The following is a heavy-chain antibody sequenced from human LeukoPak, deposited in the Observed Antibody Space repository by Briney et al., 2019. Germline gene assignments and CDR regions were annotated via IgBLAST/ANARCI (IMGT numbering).Heavy chain of an antibody. CDR2: INHSGST. D-gene: IGHD3-10*01. CDR1: GGCFSGYY. Sequence: SVILSLTCAVYGGCFSGYYRSWIRQHPGKELEWIGEINHSGSTNYNPSLKSRVTISVDTSKNQFSLKLSSVTAADTAVYYCARGPSTYYYGSGSSFWGYYMDVWGKGTTVSVSS. J-gene: IGHJ6*03. CDR3: ARGPSTYYYGSGSSFWGYYMDV. V-gene: IGHV4-34*01.